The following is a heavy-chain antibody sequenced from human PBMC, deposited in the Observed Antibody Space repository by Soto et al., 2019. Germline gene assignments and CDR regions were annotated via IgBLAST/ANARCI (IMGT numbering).Heavy chain of an antibody. J-gene: IGHJ6*02. V-gene: IGHV5-51*01. D-gene: IGHD2-2*01. Sequence: GESLKISCKGSGYSFTSYWIGWVRQMPGKGLEWMGIIYPGDSDTRYSPSFQGQVTISADKSISTAYLQWSSLKASDTAMYYCARQDNPAGYCSSTSCPYYYYYGMDVWGQGTTVTVSS. CDR2: IYPGDSDT. CDR1: GYSFTSYW. CDR3: ARQDNPAGYCSSTSCPYYYYYGMDV.